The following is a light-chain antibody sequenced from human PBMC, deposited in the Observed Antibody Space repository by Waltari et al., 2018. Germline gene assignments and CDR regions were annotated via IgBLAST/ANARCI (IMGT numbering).Light chain of an antibody. Sequence: QSVLTQPPSASGTPGQRVTISCSGSSSNIGRNYVYWYHQLPGMGTQLLIYGNNQRPSGVPDRFSASKSGTSSSLDISGLRSVDEADYYCAAWDDILGGVVFGVGTKLTVL. CDR1: SSNIGRNY. V-gene: IGLV1-47*01. CDR3: AAWDDILGGVV. J-gene: IGLJ3*02. CDR2: GNN.